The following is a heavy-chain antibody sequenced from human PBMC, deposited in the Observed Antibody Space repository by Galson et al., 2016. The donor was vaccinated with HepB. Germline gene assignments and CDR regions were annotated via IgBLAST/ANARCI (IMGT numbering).Heavy chain of an antibody. CDR2: ISGSADNS. D-gene: IGHD6-19*01. V-gene: IGHV3-23*01. CDR3: VKVGVAGYYFDS. Sequence: SLRLSCAASGVIFNNYAMSWVRQAPGMGLELVSSISGSADNSYYAESVEGRFASSRDNSKSTLYLEMNSLRAEDTAVYYCVKVGVAGYYFDSWGQGTLVTVSS. J-gene: IGHJ4*02. CDR1: GVIFNNYA.